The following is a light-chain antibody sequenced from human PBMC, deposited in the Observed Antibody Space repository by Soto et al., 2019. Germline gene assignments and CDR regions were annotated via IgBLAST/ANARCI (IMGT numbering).Light chain of an antibody. CDR1: QSASSNY. Sequence: EIVLTQSPGTLSLSPGERATLSCRASQSASSNYLAWYQQKPGQAPRLLLYGASTRATGIPDRFSGSGSGTDFTLSISRLEPEDFAVYYCQQYGSSPVYTFGQGTKLEIK. V-gene: IGKV3-20*01. CDR3: QQYGSSPVYT. J-gene: IGKJ2*01. CDR2: GAS.